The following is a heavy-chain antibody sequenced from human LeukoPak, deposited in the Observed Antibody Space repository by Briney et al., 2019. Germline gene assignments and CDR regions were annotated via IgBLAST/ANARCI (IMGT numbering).Heavy chain of an antibody. CDR3: ARHYGP. Sequence: SQTLSLTCAIYGHSVSNNSAAWNWIRQSPSRGLEWLGRTYYRSKWSNNYAISVKRRISITPDTSKNQFSLKLNSVTATDTAVYYCARHYGPWGQGTLVTVSS. CDR1: GHSVSNNSAA. V-gene: IGHV6-1*01. J-gene: IGHJ4*02. D-gene: IGHD3-16*01. CDR2: TYYRSKWSN.